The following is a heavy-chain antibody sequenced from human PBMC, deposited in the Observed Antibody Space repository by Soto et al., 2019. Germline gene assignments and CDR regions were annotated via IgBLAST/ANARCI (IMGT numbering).Heavy chain of an antibody. D-gene: IGHD6-19*01. J-gene: IGHJ6*03. CDR1: GYTFTSYD. V-gene: IGHV1-8*01. CDR3: ARGPQWLVNYYYYSYLAV. CDR2: MNPNGGNT. Sequence: ASVKVSCKASGYTFTSYDINWVRQATGQGLEWMGWMNPNGGNTGYAQKFQGRVTMTRNTSISTAYMELSSLRSEDTAVYYCARGPQWLVNYYYYSYLAVWGKGTTVPVSS.